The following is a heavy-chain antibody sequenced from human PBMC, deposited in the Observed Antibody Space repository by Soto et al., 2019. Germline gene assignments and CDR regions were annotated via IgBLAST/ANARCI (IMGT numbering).Heavy chain of an antibody. D-gene: IGHD3-9*01. V-gene: IGHV3-7*01. CDR3: ARDHPGWTYYDILTVYFSAFDI. CDR2: IKQDGSEK. CDR1: GFTFSSYW. J-gene: IGHJ3*02. Sequence: EVQLVESGGGLVQPGGSLRLSCAASGFTFSSYWMSWVRQAPGKGLEWVANIKQDGSEKYYVDSVKGRFTISRDNAKNSLYRKMNGLRAEDTSVYYCARDHPGWTYYDILTVYFSAFDIWGQGKMVTVSS.